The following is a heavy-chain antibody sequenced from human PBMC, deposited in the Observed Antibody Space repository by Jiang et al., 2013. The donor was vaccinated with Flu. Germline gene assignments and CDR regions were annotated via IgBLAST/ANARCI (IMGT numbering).Heavy chain of an antibody. Sequence: EVKKPGASVKVSCKASGYTFTSYGISWVRQAPGQGLEWMGWISAYNGNTNYAQKLQGRVTMTTDTSTSTAYMELRSLRSDDTAVYYCARDEHIVAPTQGWFDPWGQGTLVTVSS. D-gene: IGHD5-12*01. V-gene: IGHV1-18*01. J-gene: IGHJ5*02. CDR3: ARDEHIVAPTQGWFDP. CDR1: GYTFTSYG. CDR2: ISAYNGNT.